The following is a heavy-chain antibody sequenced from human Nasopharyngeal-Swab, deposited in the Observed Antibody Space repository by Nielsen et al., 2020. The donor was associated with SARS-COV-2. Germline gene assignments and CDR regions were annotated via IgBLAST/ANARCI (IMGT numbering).Heavy chain of an antibody. D-gene: IGHD6-13*01. J-gene: IGHJ4*02. CDR3: ARVVVWGSSWSEVSRVDY. V-gene: IGHV4-59*01. CDR2: IYYSGST. Sequence: WIRPPPGKGLEWIGYIYYSGSTNYNPSLKSRVTISVDTSKNQFSLKLSSVTAADTAVYYCARVVVWGSSWSEVSRVDYWGQGTLVTVSS.